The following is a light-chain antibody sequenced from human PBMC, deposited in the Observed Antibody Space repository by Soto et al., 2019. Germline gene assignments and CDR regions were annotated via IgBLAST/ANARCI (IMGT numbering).Light chain of an antibody. CDR1: QSVSSSY. Sequence: EIVLTQSPGTLSLSPGERATLSCRASQSVSSSYLAWYQQKPGQAPRLRIYGASRRATGIQDRFSGSGSGADFNLNISRLEPEDFAVYYCQQYCSSPRTFGQGTKVEIK. V-gene: IGKV3-20*01. CDR3: QQYCSSPRT. J-gene: IGKJ1*01. CDR2: GAS.